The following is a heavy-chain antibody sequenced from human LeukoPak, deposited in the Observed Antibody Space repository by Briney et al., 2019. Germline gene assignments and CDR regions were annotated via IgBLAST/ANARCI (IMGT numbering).Heavy chain of an antibody. CDR2: ISGSGGSA. Sequence: GGSLRLSCAASGFSFSSHGMHWVRQAPGKGLEWVSAISGSGGSAYYADSVKGRFTISRDNSKNTLYLQMNSLRAEDTAVYYCAKDQLFESDTAMDFDYWGQGTLVTVSS. D-gene: IGHD5-18*01. CDR1: GFSFSSHG. CDR3: AKDQLFESDTAMDFDY. J-gene: IGHJ4*02. V-gene: IGHV3-23*01.